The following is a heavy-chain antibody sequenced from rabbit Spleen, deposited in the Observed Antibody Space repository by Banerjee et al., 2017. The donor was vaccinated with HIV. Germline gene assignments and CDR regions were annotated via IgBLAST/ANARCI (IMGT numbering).Heavy chain of an antibody. D-gene: IGHD8-1*01. V-gene: IGHV1S40*01. Sequence: QSLEESGGDLVKPEGSLTLTCTASGFDFSNYYYMCWVRQAPGKGLEWIGCIGAGNSGTTYYANWAKGRFTISKTSSTTVTLQMTSLTAADTATYFCARDTGSSFSSYGMDLWGPGTLVTVS. CDR2: IGAGNSGTT. CDR3: ARDTGSSFSSYGMDL. CDR1: GFDFSNYYY. J-gene: IGHJ6*01.